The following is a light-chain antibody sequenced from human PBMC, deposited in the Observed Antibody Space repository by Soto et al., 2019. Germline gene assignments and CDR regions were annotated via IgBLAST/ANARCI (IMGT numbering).Light chain of an antibody. V-gene: IGKV1-13*02. CDR3: QQFNSYPLP. CDR2: DAS. Sequence: AIQLTQSPSSLSASVGDRVTITCRASQGISSALAWYQQKPGKAPKLLIYDASSLESVVPSRFRGRGSGPDFTLTISSLQPEDFATEYCQQFNSYPLPLGGGTKVEIK. CDR1: QGISSA. J-gene: IGKJ4*01.